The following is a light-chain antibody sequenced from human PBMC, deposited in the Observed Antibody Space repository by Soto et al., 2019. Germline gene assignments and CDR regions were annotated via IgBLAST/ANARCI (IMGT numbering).Light chain of an antibody. Sequence: EIGMTQSPATPSVSPGERATLSCRASQSVSSNLAWYQQKPGQAPRLLIYGASTRATGIPARFSGSGSGTELTLTISSLQSEDFAVYYCQQYNNWPPWTFGQGTKVDI. J-gene: IGKJ1*01. CDR3: QQYNNWPPWT. CDR1: QSVSSN. CDR2: GAS. V-gene: IGKV3-15*01.